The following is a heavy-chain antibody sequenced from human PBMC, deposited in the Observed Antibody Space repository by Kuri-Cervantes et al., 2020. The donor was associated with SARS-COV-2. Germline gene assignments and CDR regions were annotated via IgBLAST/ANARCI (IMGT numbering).Heavy chain of an antibody. V-gene: IGHV3-7*04. D-gene: IGHD5-24*01. CDR1: GFTFSIYW. CDR2: IKQHGSEK. Sequence: GGSLRLSCTASGFTFSIYWNTWVRQAPGKGLEWVATIKQHGSEKFYVDSVEGRFTISRDNAKSSLHLHMNSLTTEDTAVYYCVRGFLGMTTMVFYYHGLDVWGQGTTVTVSS. CDR3: VRGFLGMTTMVFYYHGLDV. J-gene: IGHJ6*02.